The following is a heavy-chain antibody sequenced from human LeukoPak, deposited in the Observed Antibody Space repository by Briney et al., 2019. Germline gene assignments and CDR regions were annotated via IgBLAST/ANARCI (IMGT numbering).Heavy chain of an antibody. Sequence: GASVKVSCKASGYTFTSYGISWVRQAPGQGLEWMGWISAYYGNANYAQKLQGRVTMTTDTSTSTAYMELGSLRSDDTAVYYCARGGRSGYSGNWFDPWGQGTLVTVSS. J-gene: IGHJ5*02. D-gene: IGHD3-3*01. CDR1: GYTFTSYG. CDR2: ISAYYGNA. CDR3: ARGGRSGYSGNWFDP. V-gene: IGHV1-18*01.